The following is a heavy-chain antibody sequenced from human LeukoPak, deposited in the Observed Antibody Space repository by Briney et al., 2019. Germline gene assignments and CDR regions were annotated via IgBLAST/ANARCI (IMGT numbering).Heavy chain of an antibody. J-gene: IGHJ3*02. V-gene: IGHV4-59*01. D-gene: IGHD3-22*01. CDR3: VADYDTAFDI. CDR1: GGSISSYY. CDR2: IYYSGST. Sequence: SETLSLTCTVSGGSISSYYWSWIRQPPGKGLEWIGYIYYSGSTNYNPSLKSRVTISVDTSKNQFSLKLSSVTAADTAVYYCVADYDTAFDIWGQGTMVTVSS.